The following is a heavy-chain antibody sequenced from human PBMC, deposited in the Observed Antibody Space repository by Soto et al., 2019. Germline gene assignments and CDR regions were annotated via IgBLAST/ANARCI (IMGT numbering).Heavy chain of an antibody. CDR2: IYYSGST. Sequence: QVQLQESGPGLVKPSQTLSLTCTVSGGSISSGGYYWSWIRQHPGKGLEWIGYIYYSGSTYYNPSRKTRVTISVDTSKNQFSLKLSSVTAADTAVYYCASMSDCSGGSCYSGDYWGQGTLVTVSS. CDR1: GGSISSGGYY. V-gene: IGHV4-31*03. CDR3: ASMSDCSGGSCYSGDY. D-gene: IGHD2-15*01. J-gene: IGHJ4*02.